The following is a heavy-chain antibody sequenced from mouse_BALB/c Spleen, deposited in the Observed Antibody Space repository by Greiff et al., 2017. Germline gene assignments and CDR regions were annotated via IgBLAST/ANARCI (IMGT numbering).Heavy chain of an antibody. D-gene: IGHD2-2*01. Sequence: QAQLKESGAELVRPGTSVKVSCKASGYAFTNYLIEWVKQRPGQGLEWIGVINPGSGGTNYNEKFKGKATLTADKSSSTAYMQLSSLTSDDSAVYFCARYGYPYAMDYWGQGTSVTVSS. J-gene: IGHJ4*01. CDR2: INPGSGGT. V-gene: IGHV1-54*01. CDR1: GYAFTNYL. CDR3: ARYGYPYAMDY.